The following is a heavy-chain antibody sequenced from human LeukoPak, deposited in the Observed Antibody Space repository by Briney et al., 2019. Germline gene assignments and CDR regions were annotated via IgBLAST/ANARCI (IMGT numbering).Heavy chain of an antibody. D-gene: IGHD3-22*01. J-gene: IGHJ4*02. Sequence: PGGSLRLSCAASGFTFSGSAMHWVRQASGRGLEWVGRIRSKRNNYATAYAASVKGRFTISGDDSNNTAYLQMNSLKTEDTAVYYCSSADYSDSSAYYITWGRGTLVTVSS. CDR1: GFTFSGSA. V-gene: IGHV3-73*01. CDR3: SSADYSDSSAYYIT. CDR2: IRSKRNNYAT.